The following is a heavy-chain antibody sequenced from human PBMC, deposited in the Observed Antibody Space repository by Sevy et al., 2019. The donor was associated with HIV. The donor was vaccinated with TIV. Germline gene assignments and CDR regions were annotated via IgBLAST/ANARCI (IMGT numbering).Heavy chain of an antibody. Sequence: SETLSLTCAVYGGSFSGYFWNWIRQSPGKGLEWIGEINHTGTPKYNPSLKSRVTISVDASKNQLSLHRSSVTAADTAIYYCARGRRAYVVVVPSTVPFDYWGQGTLVTVSS. D-gene: IGHD2-15*01. CDR3: ARGRRAYVVVVPSTVPFDY. CDR1: GGSFSGYF. CDR2: INHTGTP. V-gene: IGHV4-34*01. J-gene: IGHJ4*02.